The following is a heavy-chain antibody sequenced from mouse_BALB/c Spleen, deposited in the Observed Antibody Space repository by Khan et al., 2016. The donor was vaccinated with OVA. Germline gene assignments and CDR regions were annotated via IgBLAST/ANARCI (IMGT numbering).Heavy chain of an antibody. V-gene: IGHV1-85*01. CDR1: GYTFTSYD. CDR2: MFPGDGST. Sequence: QVRLQQAGAELVKPGASGKLSCKASGYTFTSYDINWVRQRPEQGLEWNGWMFPGDGSTKYNENFKGKATLTTDKSSSTAYMQLSRLTSEDSGAYFGARGGYGGFAYWGQGTLVTVSA. D-gene: IGHD2-14*01. CDR3: ARGGYGGFAY. J-gene: IGHJ3*01.